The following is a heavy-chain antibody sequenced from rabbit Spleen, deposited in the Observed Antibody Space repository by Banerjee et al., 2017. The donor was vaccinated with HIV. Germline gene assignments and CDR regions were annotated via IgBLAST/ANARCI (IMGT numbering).Heavy chain of an antibody. CDR3: ARDGAGGSYFAL. Sequence: QEQLEESGGDLVKPEGSLTLTCAASGFSFSSSYWICWVRQAPGKGLEWIGCIATSSATTNYASWAKGRFSISRENAQNTVFLQMTSLTAADTATYFCARDGAGGSYFALWGQGTLVTVS. V-gene: IGHV1S45*01. J-gene: IGHJ3*01. CDR2: IATSSATT. D-gene: IGHD8-1*01. CDR1: GFSFSSSYW.